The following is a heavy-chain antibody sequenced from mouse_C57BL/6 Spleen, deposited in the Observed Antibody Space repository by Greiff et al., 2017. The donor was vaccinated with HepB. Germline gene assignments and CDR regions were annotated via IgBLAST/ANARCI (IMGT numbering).Heavy chain of an antibody. CDR2: INYDGSST. D-gene: IGHD4-1*01. CDR1: GFTFSDYY. J-gene: IGHJ1*03. CDR3: ARDRNWDEGYFDV. V-gene: IGHV5-16*01. Sequence: EVKLVESEGGLVQPGSSMKLSCTASGFTFSDYYMAWVRQVPEKGLEWVANINYDGSSTYYLDSLKSRFIISRDNAKNILYLQMSSLKSEDTATYYCARDRNWDEGYFDVWGTGTTVTVSS.